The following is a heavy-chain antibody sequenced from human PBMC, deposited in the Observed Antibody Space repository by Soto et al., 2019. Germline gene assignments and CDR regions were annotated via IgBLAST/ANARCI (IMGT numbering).Heavy chain of an antibody. CDR3: ARGITLVRGVVSVGYMDV. Sequence: SESLSLTCAVYGGSFSGYYWSWIRQPPGNGLEWIGEINHSGSTSXXPSLKSRXXISVGTSKNHXSLKLXSGTAADTAVYYCARGITLVRGVVSVGYMDV. J-gene: IGHJ6*03. CDR1: GGSFSGYY. V-gene: IGHV4-34*01. D-gene: IGHD3-10*01. CDR2: INHSGST.